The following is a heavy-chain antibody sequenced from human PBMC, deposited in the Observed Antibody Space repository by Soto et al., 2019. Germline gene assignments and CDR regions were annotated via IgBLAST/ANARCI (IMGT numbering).Heavy chain of an antibody. CDR1: GFTFSKYA. D-gene: IGHD3-22*01. J-gene: IGHJ4*02. Sequence: EVQLLESGGDLVQPGGSLRLSCAASGFTFSKYALSWVLQGPGKGLEWVSAITGSGGKTYYADSVKGRITISRDNSKNTLYLEMNSLRAEDTSISICAKVISAFVSGLRYFDTWGQGTLVTVSS. CDR2: ITGSGGKT. V-gene: IGHV3-23*01. CDR3: AKVISAFVSGLRYFDT.